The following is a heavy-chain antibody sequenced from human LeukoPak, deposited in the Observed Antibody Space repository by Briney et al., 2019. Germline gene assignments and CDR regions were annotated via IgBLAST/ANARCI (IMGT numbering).Heavy chain of an antibody. Sequence: ASVKVSCKASGYTFTSYYMHWVRQAPGQGLEWMGIINPSGGSTSYAQKFQGRVTMTRDTSTSTVYMELSSLRSEDTAVYYCARDAGIAVATLMSNWFDPWGQGPLVTVSS. J-gene: IGHJ5*02. CDR1: GYTFTSYY. D-gene: IGHD6-19*01. V-gene: IGHV1-46*01. CDR3: ARDAGIAVATLMSNWFDP. CDR2: INPSGGST.